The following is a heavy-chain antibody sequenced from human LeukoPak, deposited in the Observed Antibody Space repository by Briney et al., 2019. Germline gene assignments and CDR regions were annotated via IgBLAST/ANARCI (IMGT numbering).Heavy chain of an antibody. CDR3: ATRKGIAAAGTFHY. D-gene: IGHD6-13*01. J-gene: IGHJ4*02. CDR2: IRYDGSNK. V-gene: IGHV3-30*02. CDR1: GFTFSSYG. Sequence: PGGSLRLSCAASGFTFSSYGMHWVRQAPGKGLEWVAFIRYDGSNKYYADSVKGRFTISRDNSKNTLYLQMNSLRAEDTAVYYCATRKGIAAAGTFHYWGQGTLVTVSS.